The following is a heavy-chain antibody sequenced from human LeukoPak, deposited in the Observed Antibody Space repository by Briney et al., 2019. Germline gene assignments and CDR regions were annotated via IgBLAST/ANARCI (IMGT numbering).Heavy chain of an antibody. J-gene: IGHJ3*02. Sequence: SETLSLTCTVSGGSISSSSYYWGWIRQPPGKGLEWIGSIYYSGSTYYNPSLKSRVTISVDTSKNQFSLKLSSVTAADTAVYYCARDSMAYDFWSGPSWAFDIWGQGTMVTVSS. CDR1: GGSISSSSYY. D-gene: IGHD3-3*01. CDR3: ARDSMAYDFWSGPSWAFDI. V-gene: IGHV4-39*07. CDR2: IYYSGST.